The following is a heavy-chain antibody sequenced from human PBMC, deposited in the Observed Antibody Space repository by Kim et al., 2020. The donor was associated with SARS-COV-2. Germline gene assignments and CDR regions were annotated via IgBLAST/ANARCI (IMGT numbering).Heavy chain of an antibody. CDR3: VEKRADSSGLIDS. V-gene: IGHV4-59*03. J-gene: IGHJ4*02. D-gene: IGHD6-19*01. CDR1: SASFSENY. CDR2: IHHTGTT. Sequence: SETLSLTCSVASASFSENYWSWIRQSPGRGLEWIGYIHHTGTTNYNPSLKSRVAISVDSSKNQFSLNLNSMTTAEPAGYYCVEKRADSSGLIDSWGQGT.